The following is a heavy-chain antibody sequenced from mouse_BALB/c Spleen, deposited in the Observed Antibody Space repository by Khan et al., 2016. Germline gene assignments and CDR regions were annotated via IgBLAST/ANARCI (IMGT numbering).Heavy chain of an antibody. D-gene: IGHD1-2*01. CDR2: IYPGDGDT. Sequence: QVQLQQSGAELARPGASVKLSCKASGYTFTSYWMQWVKQRPGQGLEWIGAIYPGDGDTRYNQKFKGKATLTADKSSSTAYMQLSSLASEDSAVYYCARRHYYGYAMDYGGQGTSVTVSS. V-gene: IGHV1-87*01. CDR1: GYTFTSYW. J-gene: IGHJ4*01. CDR3: ARRHYYGYAMDY.